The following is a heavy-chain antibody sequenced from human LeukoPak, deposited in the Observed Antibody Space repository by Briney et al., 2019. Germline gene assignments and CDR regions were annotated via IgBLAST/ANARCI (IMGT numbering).Heavy chain of an antibody. CDR3: AREISYDNSGSSKNDV. D-gene: IGHD3-9*01. CDR1: GFTFDDYA. Sequence: GGSLRLSCALSGFTFDDYAMHWVRQPPGKGLKWVSVISANGGSIYYADSVKGRFIVPRDHGKNSLYLQMSSQRTEDTAFYYCAREISYDNSGSSKNDVWGQGTLVTV. V-gene: IGHV3-43*02. J-gene: IGHJ4*02. CDR2: ISANGGSI.